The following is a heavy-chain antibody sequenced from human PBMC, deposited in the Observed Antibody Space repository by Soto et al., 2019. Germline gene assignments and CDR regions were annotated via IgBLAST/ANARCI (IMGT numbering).Heavy chain of an antibody. V-gene: IGHV4-34*01. Sequence: SETLSLTCAVYGGSVTGYYWNWIRQPPGKGLEWIGEINHTGGTHYNPSLKSRVTMSVDPSKNQFSLRLSSVTAADTAIYYCARDLAAVPRAFDYWGRGTLVTVSS. J-gene: IGHJ4*02. CDR1: GGSVTGYY. CDR3: ARDLAAVPRAFDY. D-gene: IGHD6-13*01. CDR2: INHTGGT.